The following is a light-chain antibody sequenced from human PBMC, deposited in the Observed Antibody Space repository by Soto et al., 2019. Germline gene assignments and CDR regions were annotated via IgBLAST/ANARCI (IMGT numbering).Light chain of an antibody. V-gene: IGKV1-5*03. CDR3: QQFETLVT. Sequence: IQMTQSPATLAASVGDRVTITCRASQSVRTYLAWYQQKPGRAPKLLIYQVSSLESGVPSRFSGSGSGTEFTLTISSLQPDDFATYYCQQFETLVTFGQGTKVEIK. J-gene: IGKJ1*01. CDR1: QSVRTY. CDR2: QVS.